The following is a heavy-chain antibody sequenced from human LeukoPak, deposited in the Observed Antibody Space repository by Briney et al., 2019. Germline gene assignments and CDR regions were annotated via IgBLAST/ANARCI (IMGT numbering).Heavy chain of an antibody. D-gene: IGHD6-13*01. J-gene: IGHJ4*01. CDR2: IYSNDRT. Sequence: GGSLRLSCAASGFTVSNNYMSWVRQAPGKGLEWVSVIYSNDRTYYADSVKGRFTISRDNSRDTLYLQMNSLRAEDTAVYYCARADSSTWSFPFDYWGHGTLVTVSS. CDR3: ARADSSTWSFPFDY. CDR1: GFTVSNNY. V-gene: IGHV3-53*01.